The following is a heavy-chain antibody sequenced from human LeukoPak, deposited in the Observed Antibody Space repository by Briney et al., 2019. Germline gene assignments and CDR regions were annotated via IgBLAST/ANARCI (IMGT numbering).Heavy chain of an antibody. Sequence: ASVNVSCTASGGTFSSYAISWVRQAPGQGLEWMGGIIPIFGTANYAQKFQGRVTITADESTSTAYMELSSLRSEDTAVYYCAREGLNYYDSSGYPPNLDYWGQGTLVTVSS. D-gene: IGHD3-22*01. J-gene: IGHJ4*02. CDR3: AREGLNYYDSSGYPPNLDY. CDR1: GGTFSSYA. CDR2: IIPIFGTA. V-gene: IGHV1-69*13.